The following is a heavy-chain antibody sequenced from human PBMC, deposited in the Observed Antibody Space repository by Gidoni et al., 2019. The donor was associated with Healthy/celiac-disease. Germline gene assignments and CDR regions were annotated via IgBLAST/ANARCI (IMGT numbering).Heavy chain of an antibody. D-gene: IGHD6-13*01. CDR3: ANLYSSSWYSPQASDY. CDR2: IYHSGST. V-gene: IGHV4-4*02. J-gene: IGHJ4*02. CDR1: GGSISSRNW. Sequence: QVQLQESGPGLVKPSGTLSLTCAVSGGSISSRNWWSWVRQPPGKGLEWIGEIYHSGSTNYNPSLKSRVTISVDKSKNQFSLKLSSVTAADTAVYYCANLYSSSWYSPQASDYWGQGTLVTVSS.